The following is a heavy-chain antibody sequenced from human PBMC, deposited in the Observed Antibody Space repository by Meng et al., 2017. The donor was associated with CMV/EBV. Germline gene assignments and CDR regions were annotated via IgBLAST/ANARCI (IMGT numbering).Heavy chain of an antibody. CDR2: IVVGSGNT. Sequence: SVKVSCKASGYTFTSYAMHWVRQAPGQRLEWMGWIVVGSGNTNYAQKFQERVTITRDMSTSTAYMELSSPRSEDTAVYYCAAVFGYSSGWYVDYWGQGTLVTVSS. J-gene: IGHJ4*02. V-gene: IGHV1-58*02. CDR1: GYTFTSYA. D-gene: IGHD6-19*01. CDR3: AAVFGYSSGWYVDY.